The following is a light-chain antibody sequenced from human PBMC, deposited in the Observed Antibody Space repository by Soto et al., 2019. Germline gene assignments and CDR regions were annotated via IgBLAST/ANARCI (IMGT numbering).Light chain of an antibody. V-gene: IGKV1-5*01. CDR1: QSVSNW. CDR3: QHYNSYSYT. J-gene: IGKJ2*01. Sequence: DIQMTQSPSTLSASVGDRVTITCRASQSVSNWLAWYQQKPGKAPKLLIYDASTLESRVPSRFSGSGSGTEFTLTISSLQPDDFTTYYCQHYNSYSYTFGQGTKLEIK. CDR2: DAS.